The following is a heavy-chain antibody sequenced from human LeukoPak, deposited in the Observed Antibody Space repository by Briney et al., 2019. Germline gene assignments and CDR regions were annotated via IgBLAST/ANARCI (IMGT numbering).Heavy chain of an antibody. CDR1: GGSISSSSYY. CDR2: ICYSGST. J-gene: IGHJ4*02. Sequence: PSETLSLTCTVSGGSISSSSYYWGWIRQPPGKGLEWIGSICYSGSTYYNPSLKSRVTISVDTSKNQFSLKLSSVTAADTAVYYCAKTPRGYSYGQLIDYWGQGTLVTVSS. D-gene: IGHD5-18*01. V-gene: IGHV4-39*01. CDR3: AKTPRGYSYGQLIDY.